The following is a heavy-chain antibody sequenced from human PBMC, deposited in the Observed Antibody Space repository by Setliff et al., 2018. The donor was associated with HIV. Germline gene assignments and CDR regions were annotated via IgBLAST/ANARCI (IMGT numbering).Heavy chain of an antibody. D-gene: IGHD3-9*01. CDR3: VRDPTLDILTGPYFDY. Sequence: PGGSLRLSCAASGFSFSSYWTHWVRQAPGKGLVWVSRMNSDGSTTTYADSVKGRFTISRDNAKNTLYLQMNSLRAEDTAVYYCVRDPTLDILTGPYFDYGGQGTLVTVSS. V-gene: IGHV3-74*01. CDR1: GFSFSSYW. J-gene: IGHJ4*02. CDR2: MNSDGSTT.